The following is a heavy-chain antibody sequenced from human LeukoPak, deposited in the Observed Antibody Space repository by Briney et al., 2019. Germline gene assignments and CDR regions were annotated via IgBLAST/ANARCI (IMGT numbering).Heavy chain of an antibody. CDR2: IYYSGST. Sequence: SETLSLTCTVSGGSISSYYWSWIRQPPGKGLEWIGYIYYSGSTNYSPSLKSRLTISVDTSKNQFSLKLSSLTAADTAVYYCARGVTVTRGNYYYYMDVWGKGTTVTVSS. J-gene: IGHJ6*03. CDR1: GGSISSYY. D-gene: IGHD4-17*01. V-gene: IGHV4-59*01. CDR3: ARGVTVTRGNYYYYMDV.